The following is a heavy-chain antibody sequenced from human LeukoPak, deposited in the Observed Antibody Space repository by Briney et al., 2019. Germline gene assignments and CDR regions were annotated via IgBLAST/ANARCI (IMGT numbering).Heavy chain of an antibody. CDR3: AREAGLGYSSSNWFDP. V-gene: IGHV4-39*07. D-gene: IGHD6-13*01. CDR1: GGSISSSSYY. CDR2: IYYSGST. J-gene: IGHJ5*02. Sequence: SETLSLICTVSGGSISSSSYYWGWLRQPPGTGLEWIGSIYYSGSTYYNPSLKSRVTISVDTSKNQFSLKLSSVTAADTAVYYCAREAGLGYSSSNWFDPWGQGTLVTVSS.